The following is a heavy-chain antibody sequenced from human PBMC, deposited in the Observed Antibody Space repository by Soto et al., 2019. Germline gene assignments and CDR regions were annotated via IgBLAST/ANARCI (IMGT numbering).Heavy chain of an antibody. V-gene: IGHV1-69*13. Sequence: SVKVSCKASGGTFSSYRISWVRQAPGQGLEWVGGIVPNYRTADYAQKFQGRVTITADESARTSYMELRSLKSQDTAVYYCVRDSGAKLSSSWGQGTLVTVSS. CDR3: VRDSGAKLSSS. CDR2: IVPNYRTA. CDR1: GGTFSSYR. J-gene: IGHJ4*02. D-gene: IGHD6-13*01.